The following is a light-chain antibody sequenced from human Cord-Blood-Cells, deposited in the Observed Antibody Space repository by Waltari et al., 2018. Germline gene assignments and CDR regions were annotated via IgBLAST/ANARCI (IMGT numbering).Light chain of an antibody. CDR1: SRACGSYNL. J-gene: IGLJ2*01. Sequence: QYALTQPASVSGSPGQPIPIPCTGTSRACGSYNLVSWYQPHPGKAPKLMIYEVSKRPSGVSNRFSGSKSGNTASLTISGLQAEDEADYYCCSYAGSRGVVFGGGTKLTVL. V-gene: IGLV2-23*02. CDR2: EVS. CDR3: CSYAGSRGVV.